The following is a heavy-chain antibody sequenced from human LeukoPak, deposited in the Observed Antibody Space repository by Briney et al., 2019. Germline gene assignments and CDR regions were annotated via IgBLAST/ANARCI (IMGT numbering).Heavy chain of an antibody. CDR3: ARHANYYGSGSYLNWFDP. CDR2: MHYSGTT. J-gene: IGHJ5*02. D-gene: IGHD3-10*01. Sequence: SETLSLTCTVSGGSISRYYWSWIRQPPGKGLEWIGYMHYSGTTNHNPSLKSRVTISVDTSKNHFSLKLTSVTAADTAVYYCARHANYYGSGSYLNWFDPWGQGTLVTVSS. V-gene: IGHV4-59*08. CDR1: GGSISRYY.